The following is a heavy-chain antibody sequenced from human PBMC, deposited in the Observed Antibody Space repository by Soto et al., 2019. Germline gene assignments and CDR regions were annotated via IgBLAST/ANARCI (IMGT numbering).Heavy chain of an antibody. CDR3: AREWPAAAGSYYGMDV. Sequence: GGSLRLSCAASGFTFSSYAMHWVRQAPGKGLEWVAVISYDGSNKYYADSVKGRFTISRGNSKNSLYLQMNSLRAGDTAVYYCAREWPAAAGSYYGMDVWGQGTTVTVSS. D-gene: IGHD6-13*01. J-gene: IGHJ6*02. CDR2: ISYDGSNK. V-gene: IGHV3-30*14. CDR1: GFTFSSYA.